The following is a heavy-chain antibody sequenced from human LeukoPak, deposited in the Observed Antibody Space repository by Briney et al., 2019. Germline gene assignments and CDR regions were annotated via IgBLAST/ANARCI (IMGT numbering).Heavy chain of an antibody. V-gene: IGHV4-30-4*01. Sequence: SETLSLTCTVSGGSLSSVDYYWSWIRQPPGKGLEWIGSIYYSRRTYYNPYLKSQITISLDTSKNQFSLKLSSVTAADTAVYYCARDPRESYDYVWGSYRPDAFDIWGQGTMVTVSS. J-gene: IGHJ3*02. CDR1: GGSLSSVDYY. D-gene: IGHD3-16*02. CDR3: ARDPRESYDYVWGSYRPDAFDI. CDR2: IYYSRRT.